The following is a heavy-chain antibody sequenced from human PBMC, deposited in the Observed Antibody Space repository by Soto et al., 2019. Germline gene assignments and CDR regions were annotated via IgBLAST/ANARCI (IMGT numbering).Heavy chain of an antibody. CDR1: GYTFTYYE. J-gene: IGHJ5*02. CDR3: ARGRGGYCSGGVCYRFLDP. CDR2: MNPNSGDT. V-gene: IGHV1-8*01. D-gene: IGHD2-15*01. Sequence: ASVKVSFKASGYTFTYYETIWVRQATGQGLEGMGWMNPNSGDTVYAQKFQGRVTMTRDSSISTAYMELSSLTSEDTAVYYCARGRGGYCSGGVCYRFLDPWGQGTLVTVSS.